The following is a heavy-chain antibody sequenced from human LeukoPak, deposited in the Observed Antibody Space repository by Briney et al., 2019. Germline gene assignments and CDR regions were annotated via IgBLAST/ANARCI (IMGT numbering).Heavy chain of an antibody. V-gene: IGHV3-30*18. CDR1: GFTFSSYG. D-gene: IGHD3-22*01. CDR2: ISYDGSNK. Sequence: GGSLRLSCAASGFTFSSYGMHWVRQAPGKGLEWVAVISYDGSNKYYADSVKGRFTISRDNSENTLYLQMNSLRAEDTAVYYCAKDNGMYYYDLWGQGTLVTVSS. J-gene: IGHJ4*02. CDR3: AKDNGMYYYDL.